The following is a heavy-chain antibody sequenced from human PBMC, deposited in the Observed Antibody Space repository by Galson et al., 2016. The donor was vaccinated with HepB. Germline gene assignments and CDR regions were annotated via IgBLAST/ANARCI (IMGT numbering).Heavy chain of an antibody. CDR1: GFTFSPYW. CDR3: ARDPLRWGRWFDP. Sequence: SLRLSCAASGFTFSPYWMHWVRQSPEEGLVWVSHINSDGSTTAYAASVKGRFTISRDNAKKALYLQMNSLRVEDTAVYYCARDPLRWGRWFDPWGQGTLVTVSS. CDR2: INSDGSTT. D-gene: IGHD3-16*01. J-gene: IGHJ5*02. V-gene: IGHV3-74*01.